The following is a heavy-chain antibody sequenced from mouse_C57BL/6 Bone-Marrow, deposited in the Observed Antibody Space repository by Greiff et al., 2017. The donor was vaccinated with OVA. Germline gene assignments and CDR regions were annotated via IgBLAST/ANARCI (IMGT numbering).Heavy chain of an antibody. Sequence: EVKLVESGGGLVKPGGSLKLSCAASGFTFSDYGMHWVRHAPEKGLEWVAYISSGSSTIYSADTVKGRFTIARDNAKNTLVLQMTSLRSEDTDMYYCARGLRRNYYAMDYWGQGTSVTVSS. J-gene: IGHJ4*01. D-gene: IGHD3-1*01. CDR2: ISSGSSTI. CDR3: ARGLRRNYYAMDY. CDR1: GFTFSDYG. V-gene: IGHV5-17*01.